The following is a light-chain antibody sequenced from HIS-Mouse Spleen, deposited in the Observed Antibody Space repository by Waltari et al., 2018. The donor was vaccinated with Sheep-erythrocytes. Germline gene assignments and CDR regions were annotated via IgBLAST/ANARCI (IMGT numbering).Light chain of an antibody. CDR2: WAS. V-gene: IGKV4-1*01. J-gene: IGKJ4*01. Sequence: DIVMTQSPDSLAVSRGERPPITCKSSQSVLYSSNNKNYLAWYQQKPGQPPKLLIYWASTRESGVPDRFSGSGSGTDFTLTISSLQAEDVAVYYCQQYYSTLTFGGGTKVEIK. CDR3: QQYYSTLT. CDR1: QSVLYSSNNKNY.